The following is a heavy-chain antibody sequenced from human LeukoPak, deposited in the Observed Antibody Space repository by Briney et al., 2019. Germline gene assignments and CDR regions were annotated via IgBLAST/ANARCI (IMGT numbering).Heavy chain of an antibody. CDR3: ARCRVLLWFGDGPNFDY. D-gene: IGHD3-10*01. V-gene: IGHV4-4*02. CDR1: GGSISSSNW. Sequence: PSETLSLTRAVSGGSISSSNWWSWVRQPPGKGLEWIGEIYHSGSTNYNPSLKSRVTISVDKSKNQFSLKLSSVTAADTAVYYCARCRVLLWFGDGPNFDYWGQGTLVTVSS. CDR2: IYHSGST. J-gene: IGHJ4*02.